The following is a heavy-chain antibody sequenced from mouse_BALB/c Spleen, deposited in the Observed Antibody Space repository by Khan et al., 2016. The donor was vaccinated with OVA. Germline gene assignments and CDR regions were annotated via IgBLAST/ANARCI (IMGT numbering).Heavy chain of an antibody. CDR2: ISYSDDT. CDR3: ARWNYRYDGYFDY. J-gene: IGHJ2*01. CDR1: GDSITSGY. D-gene: IGHD2-14*01. Sequence: EVKLEVSGPSLVKPSQTLSLTCSVTGDSITSGYWNWIRKFPGNKLEYMGYISYSDDTFYNPSLKSRISITRVTSKNQTYFQFNSVPTEDTAPYYCARWNYRYDGYFDYWGQGTTLTVSS. V-gene: IGHV3-8*02.